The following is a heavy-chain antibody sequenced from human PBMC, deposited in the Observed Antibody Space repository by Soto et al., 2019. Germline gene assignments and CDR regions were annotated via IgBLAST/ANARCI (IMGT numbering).Heavy chain of an antibody. CDR1: GASITSGNYY. J-gene: IGHJ4*02. CDR3: ARHPSLYRHLEF. CDR2: MHYRGTT. D-gene: IGHD3-10*01. V-gene: IGHV4-39*01. Sequence: QVQLQESGPRLVKPSETLSLICSVSGASITSGNYYWAWIRQPPGKELEWIGSMHYRGTTHYNSSLETRVSISADTAKNQISLNLNSVTAADTAIYFCARHPSLYRHLEFWGQGIRVTVSS.